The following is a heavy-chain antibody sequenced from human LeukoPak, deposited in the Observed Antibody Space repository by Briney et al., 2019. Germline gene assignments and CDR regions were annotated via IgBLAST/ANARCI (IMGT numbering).Heavy chain of an antibody. V-gene: IGHV2-5*02. CDR1: GFSLSTSGVG. Sequence: SGPSLVKPTQTLTLTCTFSGFSLSTSGVGVGWIRQPPGKDLEWLALIYWDDDKRYSPSLKSRLTITKDTSKNQVVLTMTNMDPVDTATYYCAHRPELLYCSDGSCTTYFDCWGQGTLVTVSS. J-gene: IGHJ4*02. CDR2: IYWDDDK. D-gene: IGHD2-15*01. CDR3: AHRPELLYCSDGSCTTYFDC.